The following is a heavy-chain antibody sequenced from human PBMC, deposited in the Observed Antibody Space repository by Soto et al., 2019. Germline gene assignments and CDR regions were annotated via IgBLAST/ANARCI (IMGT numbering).Heavy chain of an antibody. CDR3: ARHIRYTYRYFTRDTAQ. CDR2: IFHSGNT. CDR1: AGSLDATNYY. D-gene: IGHD3-16*02. J-gene: IGHJ4*02. Sequence: SVTMSLTCAVSAGSLDATNYYWGRMRPPPGKGLEWIGSIFHSGNTYYNPSLESRVTISVDTSKNQFSLMLNSVTAADTAIYYGARHIRYTYRYFTRDTAQWGQGTLVT. V-gene: IGHV4-39*01.